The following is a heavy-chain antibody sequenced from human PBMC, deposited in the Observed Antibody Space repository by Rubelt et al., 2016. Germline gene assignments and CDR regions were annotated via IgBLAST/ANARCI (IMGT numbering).Heavy chain of an antibody. V-gene: IGHV3-33*01. CDR1: GFTFSSYG. D-gene: IGHD6-19*01. CDR3: ARDGSHYSSNTDY. J-gene: IGHJ4*02. CDR2: IWYDGSNK. Sequence: QVQLVESGGGVVQPGRSLRLSCAASGFTFSSYGMHWIRQAPGKGLEWVAVIWYDGSNKYYVDSVKGRFTISRDNSKNTLYLQMNSLRAEDTAVYYCARDGSHYSSNTDYWGQGTLVTVSS.